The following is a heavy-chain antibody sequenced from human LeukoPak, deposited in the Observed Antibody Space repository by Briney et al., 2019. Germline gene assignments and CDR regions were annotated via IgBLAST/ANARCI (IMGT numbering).Heavy chain of an antibody. J-gene: IGHJ4*02. CDR2: INSDRSST. D-gene: IGHD3-9*01. CDR1: GFTFSSYW. Sequence: PGGSLRLSCAASGFTFSSYWMHWVRQAPGKGLVWVSRINSDRSSTSYADSVKGRFTISRDNAKNTLYLQMNSLRAEDTAVYYCARYDILTGSNDYWGQGTLVTVSS. CDR3: ARYDILTGSNDY. V-gene: IGHV3-74*01.